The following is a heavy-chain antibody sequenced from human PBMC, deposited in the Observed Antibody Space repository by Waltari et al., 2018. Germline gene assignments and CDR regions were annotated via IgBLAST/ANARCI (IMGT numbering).Heavy chain of an antibody. CDR3: ASCSRSSCYQGGFDY. V-gene: IGHV3-53*01. Sequence: EVQLVESGGGVVQPGGSLRLSCVAPGLPAGRNSLRGVPQAPGKGREWVSVIYSGGSTFYADSVKGRFTISRDNSKNALYLQMSSLRAEDTAVYFCASCSRSSCYQGGFDYWGQGTLVTFTS. J-gene: IGHJ4*02. D-gene: IGHD2-2*01. CDR1: GLPAGRNS. CDR2: IYSGGST.